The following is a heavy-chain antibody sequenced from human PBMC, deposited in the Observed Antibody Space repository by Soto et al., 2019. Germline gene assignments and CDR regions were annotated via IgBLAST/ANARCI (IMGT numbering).Heavy chain of an antibody. J-gene: IGHJ4*02. V-gene: IGHV3-43*02. CDR3: AKARFYFDSSPYDS. CDR2: INADGSDT. D-gene: IGHD3-22*01. CDR1: GFTFEDYA. Sequence: EVHLVESGGGVVQPGGSLRLSCAASGFTFEDYALHWVRQSSGKGPEWVSLINADGSDTYYADSVKGRFTITRDNRKDSLYLQMNSLRPEDSAIYYCAKARFYFDSSPYDSWGQGTLVIVTS.